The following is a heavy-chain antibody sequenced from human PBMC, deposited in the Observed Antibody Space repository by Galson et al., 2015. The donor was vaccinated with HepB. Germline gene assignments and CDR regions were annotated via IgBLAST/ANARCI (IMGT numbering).Heavy chain of an antibody. Sequence: SLRLSCAASGFTFSNAWMSWVRQAPGKGLEWVAVISYDGSNKYYADSVKGRFTISRDNSKNTLYLQMNSLRAEDTAVYYCARGPYYGSGWGNWFDPWGQGTLVTVSS. CDR3: ARGPYYGSGWGNWFDP. D-gene: IGHD3-10*01. CDR1: GFTFSNAW. V-gene: IGHV3-30*03. J-gene: IGHJ5*02. CDR2: ISYDGSNK.